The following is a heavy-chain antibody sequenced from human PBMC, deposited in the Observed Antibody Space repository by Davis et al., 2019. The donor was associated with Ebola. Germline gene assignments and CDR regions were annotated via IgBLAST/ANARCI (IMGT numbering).Heavy chain of an antibody. Sequence: GESLKTPCAASGFTVSSNHMSWVRQAPGQGLEWGPVIYDQTTAYADSVRGRFIISRDKSNNTLYLDMNSLKVDDTAVYYFATTQWLREFDKWGQGTLVTVSS. V-gene: IGHV3-53*05. CDR1: GFTVSSNH. D-gene: IGHD6-19*01. CDR2: IYDQTT. CDR3: ATTQWLREFDK. J-gene: IGHJ4*02.